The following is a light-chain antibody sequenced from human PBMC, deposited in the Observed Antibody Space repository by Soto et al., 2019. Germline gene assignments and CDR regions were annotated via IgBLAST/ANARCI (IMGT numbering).Light chain of an antibody. J-gene: IGKJ2*01. Sequence: DIQMTQSPSTLSASVGDRVTITCRASQTINSKLAWYQKKPGQDPKLLIFDGYNLESGVPSRFSGSGSGTEFTLSIGSLQPDYFATYYCQQYETYFRYTFGQGTKLDIK. CDR3: QQYETYFRYT. V-gene: IGKV1-5*01. CDR2: DGY. CDR1: QTINSK.